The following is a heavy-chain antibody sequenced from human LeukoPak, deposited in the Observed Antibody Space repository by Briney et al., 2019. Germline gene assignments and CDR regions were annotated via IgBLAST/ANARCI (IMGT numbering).Heavy chain of an antibody. CDR2: IYYSGST. CDR1: GGSISSSSYY. Sequence: SETLPLTCTVSGGSISSSSYYWGWIRQPPGKGLEWIGSIYYSGSTYYNASLKSRVTISVDTSKNQFSLSLSSVTAADTAVYYCARQREVTGLYYFDYWGQGTLVTVSS. D-gene: IGHD2-21*02. J-gene: IGHJ4*02. V-gene: IGHV4-39*01. CDR3: ARQREVTGLYYFDY.